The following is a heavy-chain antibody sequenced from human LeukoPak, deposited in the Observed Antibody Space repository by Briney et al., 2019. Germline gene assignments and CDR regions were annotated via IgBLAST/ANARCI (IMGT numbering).Heavy chain of an antibody. J-gene: IGHJ5*02. CDR2: IIPIFGTA. V-gene: IGHV1-69*06. Sequence: SVKVSCKASGGTFSSYAISWVRQAPGQGLEWMGGIIPIFGTANYAQKFQGRVTITADKSTSTAYMELSSLRSEDTAVYYCASTMIVVVRGNWFDPWGQGTLVTVSS. CDR1: GGTFSSYA. D-gene: IGHD3-22*01. CDR3: ASTMIVVVRGNWFDP.